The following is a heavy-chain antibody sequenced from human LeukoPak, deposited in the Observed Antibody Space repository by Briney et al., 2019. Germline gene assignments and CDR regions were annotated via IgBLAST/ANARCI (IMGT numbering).Heavy chain of an antibody. V-gene: IGHV4-30-4*01. J-gene: IGHJ5*02. CDR1: GGSISSGDYY. CDR2: IYYSGST. Sequence: PSETLSLTCTVSGGSISSGDYYWSWIRQPPGKGPEWIGYIYYSGSTYYNPSLKSRVTISVDTSKNQFSLKLSSVTAADTAVYYCARVTDYYGSGSYSKAWFDPWGQGTLVTVSS. D-gene: IGHD3-10*01. CDR3: ARVTDYYGSGSYSKAWFDP.